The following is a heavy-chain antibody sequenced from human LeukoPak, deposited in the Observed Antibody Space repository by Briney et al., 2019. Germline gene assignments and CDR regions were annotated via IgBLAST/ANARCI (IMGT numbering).Heavy chain of an antibody. V-gene: IGHV5-51*01. CDR1: GYSFTSYW. CDR2: IYPGDSDT. Sequence: GESLKISCKGSGYSFTSYWIGWVRQMPGKGLEWMGIIYPGDSDTRHSPSFQGQVTISADKSISTAYLQWSSLKASDTAMYYCARVYCSSTSCYLALFDYWGQGTLVTVSS. D-gene: IGHD2-2*01. CDR3: ARVYCSSTSCYLALFDY. J-gene: IGHJ4*02.